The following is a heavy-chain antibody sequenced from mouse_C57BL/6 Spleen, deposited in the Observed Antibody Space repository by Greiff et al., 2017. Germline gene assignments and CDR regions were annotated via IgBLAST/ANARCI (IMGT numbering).Heavy chain of an antibody. Sequence: VQLQQSGPELVKPGASVKISCKASGYAFSSSWMNWVKQRPGKGLEWIGRIYPGDGDTNYNGKFKGKATLTADKSSSTAYMQLSSLTSEDSAVYFCARGYGTETMDYWGQGTSVTVSS. CDR3: ARGYGTETMDY. V-gene: IGHV1-82*01. J-gene: IGHJ4*01. D-gene: IGHD2-10*02. CDR2: IYPGDGDT. CDR1: GYAFSSSW.